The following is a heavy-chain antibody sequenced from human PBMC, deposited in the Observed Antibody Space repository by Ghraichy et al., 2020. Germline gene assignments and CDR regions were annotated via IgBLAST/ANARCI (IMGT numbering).Heavy chain of an antibody. CDR3: ARLTKGPTFAY. CDR2: LNEDGSQK. V-gene: IGHV3-7*03. CDR1: GFTFSDYW. J-gene: IGHJ4*02. D-gene: IGHD2-8*01. Sequence: GGSLRLSCSVSGFTFSDYWMTWVRQAPGKGLEWVANLNEDGSQKNYVGSVKGRFTISRDNAKNSLYLQMNSLRDEDTAVYYCARLTKGPTFAYWGQGTLVTGAS.